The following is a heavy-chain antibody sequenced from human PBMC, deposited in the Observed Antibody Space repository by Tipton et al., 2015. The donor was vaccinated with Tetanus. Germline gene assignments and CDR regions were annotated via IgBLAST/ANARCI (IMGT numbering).Heavy chain of an antibody. Sequence: SLRLSCEVSGFTFSNYKMNWVRQAPGKGLEWVSSISSTTRYIDYVDSVKGRFTISSDNAKNSVYLQMNSLRVEDTAVYYCASGSSLDYWGQGTLVTVSS. CDR2: ISSTTRYI. V-gene: IGHV3-21*01. CDR1: GFTFSNYK. D-gene: IGHD3-10*01. CDR3: ASGSSLDY. J-gene: IGHJ4*02.